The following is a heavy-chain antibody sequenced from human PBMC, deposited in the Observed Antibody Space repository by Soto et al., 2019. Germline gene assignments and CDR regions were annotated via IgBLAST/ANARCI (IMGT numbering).Heavy chain of an antibody. V-gene: IGHV3-7*01. CDR1: GFTFRSYW. Sequence: EVQLVESGGGLVQPGGSLRLSCAASGFTFRSYWMSWVRQAPGKGLEWVANIKDDGSDKYYVDSVKGRFTISRDNAKNSLSLQMNSLRVEDTAVYYCARSSPLGPPGYWGQGTLVTVSA. J-gene: IGHJ4*02. CDR3: ARSSPLGPPGY. CDR2: IKDDGSDK.